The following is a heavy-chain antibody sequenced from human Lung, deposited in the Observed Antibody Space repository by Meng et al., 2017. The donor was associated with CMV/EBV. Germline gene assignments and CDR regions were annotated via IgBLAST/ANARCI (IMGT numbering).Heavy chain of an antibody. CDR3: ASGAGDY. J-gene: IGHJ4*02. CDR1: GYSFSTYW. D-gene: IGHD1-26*01. Sequence: KVSCKGSGYSFSTYWIAWVRQMPGKGLEWMGVIHPSDSETTYSPSFEGQVTISADKSISTVYLHWSYLKASDTGMYYCASGAGDYWGPGNL. V-gene: IGHV5-51*01. CDR2: IHPSDSET.